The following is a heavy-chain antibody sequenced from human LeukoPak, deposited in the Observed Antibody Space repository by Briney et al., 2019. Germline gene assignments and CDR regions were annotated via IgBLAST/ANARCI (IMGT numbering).Heavy chain of an antibody. CDR3: ARDEYGDFQGFDY. D-gene: IGHD4-17*01. J-gene: IGHJ4*02. CDR1: GASFSSYY. CDR2: IHYRGTT. V-gene: IGHV4-59*13. Sequence: SSETLSLTCTVSGASFSSYYWNWIRQSPGKGLEWLGNIHYRGTTNYNPSLKSRVTLSLDTSKSQFVLKVTSVTAADTAVYYCARDEYGDFQGFDYWGQGTRVTVSS.